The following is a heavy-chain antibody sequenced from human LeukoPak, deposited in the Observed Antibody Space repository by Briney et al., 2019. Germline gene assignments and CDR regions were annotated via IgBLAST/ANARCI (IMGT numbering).Heavy chain of an antibody. CDR3: AKDRMVRGSIIDY. D-gene: IGHD3-10*01. CDR2: IRYDGSNK. V-gene: IGHV3-30*02. J-gene: IGHJ4*02. Sequence: PGGSLRLSCAASGFTFSSYGMHWVRQAPGKGLEWVAFIRYDGSNKYYADSVKGRFTISRDNSKNTLYLQMNSLRAEDTAVYYCAKDRMVRGSIIDYWGQGTLVTVSS. CDR1: GFTFSSYG.